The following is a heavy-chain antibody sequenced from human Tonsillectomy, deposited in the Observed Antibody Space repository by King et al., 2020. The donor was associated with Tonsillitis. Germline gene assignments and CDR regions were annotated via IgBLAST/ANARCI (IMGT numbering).Heavy chain of an antibody. CDR2: INQDGSKK. J-gene: IGHJ5*02. CDR1: GITISSYW. Sequence: VQLVESGGGLVQPGGSLRLSCAASGITISSYWMTWVRQGPGKGLEWVATINQDGSKKYYVDSLKGRFTISRDNAKNSLYLQMNSLRAEDTAVYYCARKLYYYDSRELGWFDPWGQGTLVTVSS. V-gene: IGHV3-7*03. D-gene: IGHD3-22*01. CDR3: ARKLYYYDSRELGWFDP.